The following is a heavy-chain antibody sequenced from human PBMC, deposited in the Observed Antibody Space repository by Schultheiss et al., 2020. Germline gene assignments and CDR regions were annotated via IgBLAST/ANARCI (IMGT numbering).Heavy chain of an antibody. V-gene: IGHV4-61*03. CDR1: GASVNGDRQH. D-gene: IGHD4-17*01. CDR3: ARQTDAGMYEDYGDDVSSADYFDF. J-gene: IGHJ4*02. Sequence: SETLSLTCSVSGASVNGDRQHWSWIRQPPGKGLEWIGYVSSTGRTIYNPSLKSRVSMSVDTSKNHFSLKLTSLTAADTAIYYCARQTDAGMYEDYGDDVSSADYFDFWGQGTLVTVSS. CDR2: VSSTGRT.